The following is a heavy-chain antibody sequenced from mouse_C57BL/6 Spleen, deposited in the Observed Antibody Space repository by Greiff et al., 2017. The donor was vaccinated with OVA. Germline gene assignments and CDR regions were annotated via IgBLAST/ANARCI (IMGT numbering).Heavy chain of an antibody. Sequence: EVQRVESGPGMVKPSQSLSLTCTVTGYSITSGYDWHWIRHFPGNKLEWMGYISYSGSTTYNPTLKSRISITHDTSKNHFFLKLNSVTTEDTATYYCARDYGSPLWAMDYWGQGTSVTVSS. D-gene: IGHD1-1*01. V-gene: IGHV3-1*01. CDR2: ISYSGST. J-gene: IGHJ4*01. CDR3: ARDYGSPLWAMDY. CDR1: GYSITSGYD.